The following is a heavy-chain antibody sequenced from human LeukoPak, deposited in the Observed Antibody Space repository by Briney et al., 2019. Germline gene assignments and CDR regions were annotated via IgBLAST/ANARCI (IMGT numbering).Heavy chain of an antibody. CDR3: ATSEYSSSLDPFDY. V-gene: IGHV1-24*01. D-gene: IGHD6-6*01. J-gene: IGHJ4*02. CDR2: FDPDDGET. Sequence: GASVKVSCKVSGYTLTELSMHWVRQAPGKGLEWMGGFDPDDGETIYAQKFQGRVTMTEDTSTDTAYMELSSLRSEDTAVYYCATSEYSSSLDPFDYWGQGTLVTVSS. CDR1: GYTLTELS.